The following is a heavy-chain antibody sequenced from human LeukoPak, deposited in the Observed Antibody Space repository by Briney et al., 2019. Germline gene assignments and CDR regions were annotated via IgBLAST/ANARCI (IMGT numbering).Heavy chain of an antibody. V-gene: IGHV3-74*01. CDR3: ARDQRYYDSSGYLDY. CDR1: GFTFSSYW. J-gene: IGHJ4*02. Sequence: GYLRLSCAASGFTFSSYWMHWVRQAPGKGLVWVSRINSDGSSTSYADSVKGRFTISRDNAKNSLYLQMNSLRAEDTAVYYCARDQRYYDSSGYLDYWGQGTLVTVSS. CDR2: INSDGSST. D-gene: IGHD3-22*01.